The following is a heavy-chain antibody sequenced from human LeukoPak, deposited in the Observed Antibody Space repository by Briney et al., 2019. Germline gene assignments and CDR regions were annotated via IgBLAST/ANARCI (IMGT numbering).Heavy chain of an antibody. CDR1: GFTFSSYS. CDR3: ARDWDSSGYLDY. D-gene: IGHD3-22*01. CDR2: ISSSSSTYI. Sequence: GESLRLSCSASGFTFSSYSMHWVRQAPGKGLEWVSSISSSSSTYIYSAASVKGRFIISRDKAKNSLYLQMHSLRGEETAVYYRARDWDSSGYLDYWGQGNLVTVPS. V-gene: IGHV3-21*01. J-gene: IGHJ4*02.